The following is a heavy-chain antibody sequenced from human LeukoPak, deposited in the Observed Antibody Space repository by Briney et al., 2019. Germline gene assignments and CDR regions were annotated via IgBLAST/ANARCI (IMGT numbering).Heavy chain of an antibody. Sequence: PSQTLSLTCTVSGGSITSDDYFWNWIRQPPGKGLEWIGCIYYSGSSYYKPSLKSRLSMSVDTSKNVFSLRLSSVTAADTAVYYCARPPPDCSSTSCSFYYWGQGTLVTVSS. D-gene: IGHD2-2*01. V-gene: IGHV4-30-4*08. CDR3: ARPPPDCSSTSCSFYY. CDR1: GGSITSDDYF. CDR2: IYYSGSS. J-gene: IGHJ4*02.